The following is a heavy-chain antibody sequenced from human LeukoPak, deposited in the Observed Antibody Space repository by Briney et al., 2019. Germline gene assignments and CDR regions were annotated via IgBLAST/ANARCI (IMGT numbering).Heavy chain of an antibody. CDR3: ARRAGKVVVVPAAILFDP. D-gene: IGHD2-2*01. V-gene: IGHV1-2*02. J-gene: IGHJ5*02. CDR2: INPNSGGT. Sequence: VASVKVSCKASGYTFTGYYMHWVRQAPGQGLEWMGWINPNSGGTNYAQKFQGRVTMTRDTSNSTAYMELSRLRSDDTAVYYCARRAGKVVVVPAAILFDPWGQGTLVTVSS. CDR1: GYTFTGYY.